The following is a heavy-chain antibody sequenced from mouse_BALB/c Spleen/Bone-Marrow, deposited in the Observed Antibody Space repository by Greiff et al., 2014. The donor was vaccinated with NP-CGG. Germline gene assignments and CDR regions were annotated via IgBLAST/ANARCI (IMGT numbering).Heavy chain of an antibody. CDR1: GFNIKDTF. J-gene: IGHJ3*01. Sequence: EVKLVESXADLVKPGASVKLSCTTSGFNIKDTFMHWVKQRPEQGLEWIGRIDPASGNTKYDPKFQGKATITADTSSNKVSLQLSGLTSEDTAVYYCAHDAPFTYWGQGTLVTVSA. CDR2: IDPASGNT. CDR3: AHDAPFTY. V-gene: IGHV14-3*02. D-gene: IGHD2-3*01.